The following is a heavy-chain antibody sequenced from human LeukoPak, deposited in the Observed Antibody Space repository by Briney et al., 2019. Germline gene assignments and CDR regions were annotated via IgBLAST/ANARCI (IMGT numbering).Heavy chain of an antibody. V-gene: IGHV1-18*01. J-gene: IGHJ6*02. Sequence: ASVKVSCKASGYTFTSYGINWVRQVPGQGLEWMGWISAYNDNTDYGQKFQVRVTMTADTSTNTAYMELRSLRSDDTAVYYCARADWRGGGNYYYGMDVWGQGTTVTVSS. CDR2: ISAYNDNT. D-gene: IGHD3/OR15-3a*01. CDR1: GYTFTSYG. CDR3: ARADWRGGGNYYYGMDV.